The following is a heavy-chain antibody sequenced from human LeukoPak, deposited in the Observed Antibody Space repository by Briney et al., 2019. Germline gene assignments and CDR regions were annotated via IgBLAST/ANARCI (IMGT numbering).Heavy chain of an antibody. V-gene: IGHV1-69*13. CDR1: GGTFSSYA. CDR2: IIPIFGTA. CDR3: ATTYYYGSGSHEGYSWCDP. Sequence: GASVKVSCKASGGTFSSYAISWVRQAPGQGLEWMGGIIPIFGTANYAQKFQGRVTITADESTSTAYMELSSLRSQHTAGYYCATTYYYGSGSHEGYSWCDPWGQGTLVTVSS. D-gene: IGHD3-10*01. J-gene: IGHJ5*02.